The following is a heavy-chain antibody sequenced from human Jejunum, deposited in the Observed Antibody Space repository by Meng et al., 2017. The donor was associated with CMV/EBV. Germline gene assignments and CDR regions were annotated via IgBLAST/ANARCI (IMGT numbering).Heavy chain of an antibody. V-gene: IGHV4-61*08. CDR3: ARGYSDFDY. J-gene: IGHJ4*02. D-gene: IGHD5-18*01. CDR2: ISYSATT. Sequence: LTCTVAGDHVTTRGHFWSWIRQSPGKGLEWIGYISYSATTQYNPSFRSRVSILLDASNSQFSLRLTSVTVADTAIYFCARGYSDFDYWGQGTLVTVSS. CDR1: GDHVTTRGHF.